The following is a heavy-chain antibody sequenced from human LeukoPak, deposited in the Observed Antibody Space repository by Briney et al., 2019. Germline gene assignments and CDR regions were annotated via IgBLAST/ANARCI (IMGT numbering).Heavy chain of an antibody. Sequence: PGGSLRLSCAASGFTFSPYWMHWVRQGPGKGLVWVARIDSDGSSTIYADSVKGRLTISRDNAQNTLYLQMDSLRAEDTAVYYCARGGGDHAFEVWGQGTMVTVSS. V-gene: IGHV3-74*01. CDR2: IDSDGSST. CDR3: ARGGGDHAFEV. CDR1: GFTFSPYW. J-gene: IGHJ3*01. D-gene: IGHD2-21*02.